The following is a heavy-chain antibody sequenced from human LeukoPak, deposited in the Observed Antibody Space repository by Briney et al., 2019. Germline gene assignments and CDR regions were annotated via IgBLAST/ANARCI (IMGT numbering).Heavy chain of an antibody. V-gene: IGHV1-69*05. CDR1: GGTFSSYA. CDR3: ARVCDVAVAGSCAFDI. D-gene: IGHD6-19*01. CDR2: IIPIFGTA. J-gene: IGHJ3*02. Sequence: ASVKVSCKASGGTFSSYAISWVRQAPGQGLEWMGRIIPIFGTANYAQKFQGRVTITTDESTSTAYMELSSLRSEDTAVYYCARVCDVAVAGSCAFDIWGQGTMVTVSS.